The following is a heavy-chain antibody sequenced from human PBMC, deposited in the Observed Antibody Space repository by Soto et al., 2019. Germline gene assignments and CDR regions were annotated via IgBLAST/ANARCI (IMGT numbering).Heavy chain of an antibody. D-gene: IGHD2-21*02. CDR3: AREDDGGDRLDV. J-gene: IGHJ6*02. CDR1: GDSISSDYYH. Sequence: QVQLQQSGPGLVKPSQTLSLTCTVSGDSISSDYYHWTWIRQSPGKGLEWIGYIHHSGSILYNPSLKSRVTLSVDTSKNQFSLHLTSVTAADTAVYFCAREDDGGDRLDVWGQGTTVTVSS. CDR2: IHHSGSI. V-gene: IGHV4-30-4*08.